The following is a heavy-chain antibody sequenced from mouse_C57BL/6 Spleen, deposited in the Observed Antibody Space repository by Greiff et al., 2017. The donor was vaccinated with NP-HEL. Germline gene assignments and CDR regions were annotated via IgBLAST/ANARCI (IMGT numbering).Heavy chain of an antibody. CDR3: ARGYYNYDGAMDY. V-gene: IGHV14-3*01. CDR1: GFNIKNTY. D-gene: IGHD2-4*01. CDR2: IDPANGNT. J-gene: IGHJ4*01. Sequence: EVKLVESVAELVRPGASVKLSCTASGFNIKNTYMHWVKQRPEQGLEWIGRIDPANGNTKYAPKFQGKATITADTSSNTAYLQLSSLTSEDTAIYYGARGYYNYDGAMDYWGQGTSVTVSS.